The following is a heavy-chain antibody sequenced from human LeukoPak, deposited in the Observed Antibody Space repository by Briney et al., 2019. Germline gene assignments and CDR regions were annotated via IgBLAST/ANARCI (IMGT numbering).Heavy chain of an antibody. CDR2: MNPNSGNT. V-gene: IGHV1-8*03. D-gene: IGHD5-12*01. Sequence: GASVKVSCKASGYTFTSYDINWVRQATGQGLEWMGWMNPNSGNTGYAQKFQGRVTITRNTSISTAYMELSSLRSEDTAVYYCATHGGYSGYGADYLDYWGQGALVTVSS. J-gene: IGHJ4*02. CDR1: GYTFTSYD. CDR3: ATHGGYSGYGADYLDY.